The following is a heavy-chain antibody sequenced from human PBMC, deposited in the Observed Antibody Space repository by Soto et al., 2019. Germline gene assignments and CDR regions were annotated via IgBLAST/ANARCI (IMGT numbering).Heavy chain of an antibody. CDR2: ISWNSGSI. CDR1: GFTFDDYA. J-gene: IGHJ6*03. D-gene: IGHD6-6*01. V-gene: IGHV3-9*01. Sequence: EVQLVESGGGLVQPGRSLRLSCAASGFTFDDYAMHWVRQAPGKGLEWVSGISWNSGSIGYADSVKGRFTISRDNAKNSLYLQMNSLRAEDTALYYCEKDGARYSSSYYYMDVWGKGTTVTVSS. CDR3: EKDGARYSSSYYYMDV.